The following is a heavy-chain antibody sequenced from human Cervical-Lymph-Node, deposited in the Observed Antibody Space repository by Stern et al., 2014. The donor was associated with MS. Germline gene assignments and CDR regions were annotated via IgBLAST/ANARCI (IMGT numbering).Heavy chain of an antibody. CDR2: VSHLGST. V-gene: IGHV4-4*02. J-gene: IGHJ3*01. Sequence: QVQLQESGPGVVKPSGTLSLTCVVSGGSIRRPKWRSWVRQPPGKGLEGIGEVSHLGSTNYNPSLKSRVSISLDKSNNQVSLKMDSVTAADTAVYYCASGHDAFALWGQGTLVTVSS. CDR1: GGSIRRPKW. CDR3: ASGHDAFAL.